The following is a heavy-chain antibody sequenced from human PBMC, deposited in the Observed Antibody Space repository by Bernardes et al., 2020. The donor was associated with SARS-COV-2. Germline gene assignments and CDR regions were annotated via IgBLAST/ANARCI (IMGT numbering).Heavy chain of an antibody. CDR1: GCTFTNPA. J-gene: IGHJ4*02. D-gene: IGHD2-15*01. CDR2: IVVVRANT. Sequence: VKVSCKASGCTFTNPAVQWVRQARGRRREWIGWIVVVRANTDYAQKFQGRVTITRDMSTSTAYMELSSLTSEDTAMYYCAADLGYCSGGNCYGFDSWGQGPLVTVSS. V-gene: IGHV1-58*01. CDR3: AADLGYCSGGNCYGFDS.